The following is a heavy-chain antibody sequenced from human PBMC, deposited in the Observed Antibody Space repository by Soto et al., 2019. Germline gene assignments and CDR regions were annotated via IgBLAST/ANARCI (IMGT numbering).Heavy chain of an antibody. CDR2: ISGSGGST. V-gene: IGHV3-23*01. D-gene: IGHD6-19*01. CDR3: AKDKGSGWPSDY. J-gene: IGHJ4*02. CDR1: GFTFSSYA. Sequence: VGSLRLSCAASGFTFSSYAMSWVRQAPGKGLEWVSAISGSGGSTYHADSVKGRFTISRDNSKNTLYLQMNSLRAEDTAVYYCAKDKGSGWPSDYWGQGTLVTVSS.